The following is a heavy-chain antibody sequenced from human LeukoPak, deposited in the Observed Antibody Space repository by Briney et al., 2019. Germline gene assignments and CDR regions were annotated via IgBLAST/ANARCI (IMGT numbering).Heavy chain of an antibody. J-gene: IGHJ4*02. V-gene: IGHV4-61*02. D-gene: IGHD1-26*01. Sequence: SETLSLTCTVSGGSISSGSYYWSWIRQPAGKGLEWIGRIYTSGSTNYNPSLKSRVTMSVDTSKNQFSLKLSSVTAADTAVYYCARDSKSGRYFDYWGQGTLVTVSS. CDR1: GGSISSGSYY. CDR2: IYTSGST. CDR3: ARDSKSGRYFDY.